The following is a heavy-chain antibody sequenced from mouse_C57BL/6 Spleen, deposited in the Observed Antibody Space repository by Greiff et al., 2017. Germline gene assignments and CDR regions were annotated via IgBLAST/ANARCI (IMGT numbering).Heavy chain of an antibody. J-gene: IGHJ1*03. CDR1: GFTFSDYG. V-gene: IGHV5-17*01. D-gene: IGHD1-1*01. CDR3: ARDGSRPWYFDV. Sequence: EVKLMESGGGLVKPGGSLKLSCAASGFTFSDYGMHWVRQAPEKGLEWVAYISSGSSTIYYADTVKGRFTISRDNAKNTLFLQMTSLRSEDTAMYYCARDGSRPWYFDVWGTGTTVTVSS. CDR2: ISSGSSTI.